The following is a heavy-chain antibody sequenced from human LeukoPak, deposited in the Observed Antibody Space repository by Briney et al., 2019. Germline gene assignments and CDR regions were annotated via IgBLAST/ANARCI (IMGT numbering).Heavy chain of an antibody. CDR2: IYISGSA. CDR3: ARVYDFWSGYFYYYYMDV. Sequence: NPSQTLSLTCTVSGGSISNGSYYWSWIRQPAGKGLEWIGRIYISGSASYNPSLKSRVTFSVDTSKNQFSLKLTSVTAADTAVYYCARVYDFWSGYFYYYYMDVWGKGTTVTVSS. J-gene: IGHJ6*03. D-gene: IGHD3-3*01. V-gene: IGHV4-61*02. CDR1: GGSISNGSYY.